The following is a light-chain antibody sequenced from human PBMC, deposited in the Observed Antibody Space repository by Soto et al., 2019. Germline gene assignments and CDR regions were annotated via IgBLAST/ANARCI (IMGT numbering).Light chain of an antibody. CDR1: LNINNF. CDR2: DAS. Sequence: EIVLTQSPATLSLSPGERATLSCRASLNINNFLAWYQQRPGQVPRLLIYDASNRATGVPARFSGSGSGTDFTLPISNLEPEDFAVYYCQRRRNSPITFGGGSKVEIK. CDR3: QRRRNSPIT. J-gene: IGKJ4*01. V-gene: IGKV3-11*01.